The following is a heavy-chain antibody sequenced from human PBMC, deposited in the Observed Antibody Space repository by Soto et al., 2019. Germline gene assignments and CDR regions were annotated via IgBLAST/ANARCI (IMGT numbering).Heavy chain of an antibody. CDR1: GYTFSSYY. CDR2: INPSGGYT. V-gene: IGHV1-46*01. Sequence: ASVKVSCKASGYTFSSYYMNWVRQAPGQGLEWLGIINPSGGYTTYAQRFLGRVTMTSDTSTSTVHMELGSLTSEDTAVYFCARGKDLPYYYYGLDVWGQGTTVTVSS. CDR3: ARGKDLPYYYYGLDV. J-gene: IGHJ6*02. D-gene: IGHD2-15*01.